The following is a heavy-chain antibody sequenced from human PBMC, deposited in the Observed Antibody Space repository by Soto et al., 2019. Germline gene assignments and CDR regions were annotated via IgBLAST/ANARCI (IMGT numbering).Heavy chain of an antibody. V-gene: IGHV1-46*03. CDR2: IDPSGGST. CDR3: ATNTMVRGVMGSSFDS. CDR1: GYTFTSYY. Sequence: QVQLVQSGAKVKKPGASVKVSCKASGYTFTSYYMHWVRQAPGQGLEWMGIIDPSGGSTSYPQRFQGRVTMTRDTSTSTVYMELSSLRSEDTAVYYCATNTMVRGVMGSSFDSWGQGTLVSVSS. D-gene: IGHD3-10*01. J-gene: IGHJ4*02.